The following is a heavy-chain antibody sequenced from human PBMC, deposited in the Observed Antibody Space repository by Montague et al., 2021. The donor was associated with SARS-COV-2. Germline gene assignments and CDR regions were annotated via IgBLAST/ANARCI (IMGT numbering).Heavy chain of an antibody. J-gene: IGHJ4*02. CDR3: ARWDPQTLTLIGLRGKSASDY. V-gene: IGHV4-34*01. CDR2: INHSGTT. CDR1: GGSFSGYY. Sequence: SETLSLTCAVYGGSFSGYYWTWIRQSPGKVLEWIAEINHSGTTNYNFNPSLRSRVTISVDTSKSQFSLKLSSMTAADTGVYYCARWDPQTLTLIGLRGKSASDYWGQGTLVTVSS. D-gene: IGHD4-23*01.